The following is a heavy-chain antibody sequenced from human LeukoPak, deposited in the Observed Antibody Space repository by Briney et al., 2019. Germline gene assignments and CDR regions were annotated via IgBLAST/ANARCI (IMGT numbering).Heavy chain of an antibody. CDR1: GFTFSDYY. V-gene: IGHV3-11*04. CDR3: AKDPGLHYFDY. D-gene: IGHD3-10*01. Sequence: GGSLRLSCAASGFTFSDYYMSWIRQAPGKGLEWVSYISSSGSTIYYADSVKGRFTISRDNSKNTLYLQMNSLRAEDTAVYYCAKDPGLHYFDYWGQGTLVTVSS. CDR2: ISSSGSTI. J-gene: IGHJ4*02.